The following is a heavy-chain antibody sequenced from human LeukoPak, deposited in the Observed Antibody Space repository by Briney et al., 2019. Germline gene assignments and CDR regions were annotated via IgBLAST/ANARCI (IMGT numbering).Heavy chain of an antibody. V-gene: IGHV1-18*01. D-gene: IGHD3-10*01. CDR3: ARVYSTNYYGSGDRPFLFDY. CDR2: ISTYYGNT. Sequence: GASVKVSCKASGCTFTSYGFSWVRQAPGQGLEWMGWISTYYGNTNYAQKLQDRVTMTTDTSTSTAYMELTSLRSDDTAVYYCARVYSTNYYGSGDRPFLFDYWGQGTVDTVSS. J-gene: IGHJ4*02. CDR1: GCTFTSYG.